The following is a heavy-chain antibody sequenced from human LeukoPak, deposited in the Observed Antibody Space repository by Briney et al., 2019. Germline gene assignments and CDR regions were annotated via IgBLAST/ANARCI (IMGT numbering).Heavy chain of an antibody. D-gene: IGHD3-16*02. J-gene: IGHJ4*02. CDR1: GGSISSGSYY. Sequence: NPSETLSLTCTVSGGSISSGSYYWSWIRQPAGKGLEWIGRIYTSGSTNYNPSLKSRVTISVDTSKNQSSLKLSSVTAADTAVYYCAREEVGGYDYVWGSYRSPTFDYWGQGTLVTVSS. CDR2: IYTSGST. CDR3: AREEVGGYDYVWGSYRSPTFDY. V-gene: IGHV4-61*02.